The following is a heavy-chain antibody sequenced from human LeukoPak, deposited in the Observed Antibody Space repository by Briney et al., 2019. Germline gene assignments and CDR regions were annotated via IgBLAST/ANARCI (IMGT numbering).Heavy chain of an antibody. CDR2: IYYSGST. D-gene: IGHD5-24*01. V-gene: IGHV4-39*01. J-gene: IGHJ4*02. CDR1: GGSMSSSSYR. CDR3: ASGKLNRRDGYKSGEDY. Sequence: SETLSLTCTVSGGSMSSSSYRSGWIRQPPGKGLEWIGSIYYSGSTYYNPSLKSRVTISVDTSKNQFSLKLSSVTAADTAVYYHASGKLNRRDGYKSGEDYWGQGTLVTVSS.